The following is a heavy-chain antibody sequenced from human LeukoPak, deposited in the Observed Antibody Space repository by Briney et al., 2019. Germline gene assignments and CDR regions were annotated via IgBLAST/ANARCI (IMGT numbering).Heavy chain of an antibody. D-gene: IGHD6-19*01. Sequence: GQSLQISCKGSGYSFTSYWIGWVRQTPRKGLEWMGMIYPGDSDTRYSPSFQGQVTISADKSISTTYLQWSSLKASDTAMYYCASTSHGWSSGWYALLWGQGTMVTVSS. J-gene: IGHJ3*01. CDR3: ASTSHGWSSGWYALL. CDR2: IYPGDSDT. V-gene: IGHV5-51*01. CDR1: GYSFTSYW.